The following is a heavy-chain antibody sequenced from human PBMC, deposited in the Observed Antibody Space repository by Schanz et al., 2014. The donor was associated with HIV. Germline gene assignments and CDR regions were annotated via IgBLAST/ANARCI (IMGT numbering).Heavy chain of an antibody. CDR2: VNPESGNT. J-gene: IGHJ3*01. CDR3: ARGGYYRGVGDYYVTPFDY. Sequence: QAQLVQSGAEVKKPGASVKVSCKASGYIFTSYYMHWVRQAPGQGLEWMGWVNPESGNTGMADTFLGRLSLTRFTSTGTAYMELDSLRSDDTAVYYCARGGYYRGVGDYYVTPFDYWGRGTKVTVSS. D-gene: IGHD2-21*01. V-gene: IGHV1-8*02. CDR1: GYIFTSYY.